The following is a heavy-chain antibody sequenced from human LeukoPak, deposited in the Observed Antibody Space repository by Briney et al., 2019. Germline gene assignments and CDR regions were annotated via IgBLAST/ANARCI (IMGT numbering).Heavy chain of an antibody. D-gene: IGHD2-15*01. V-gene: IGHV4-59*01. Sequence: SETLSLTCTVSGGSISSYYWGWIRQPPGKGLEWIGYIYYSGSTNYNPSLKSRVTISVDTSKNQFSLKLSPVTAADTAVYYCARGYCSGGSCYHYYYYMDVWGKGTTVTVSS. CDR2: IYYSGST. J-gene: IGHJ6*03. CDR3: ARGYCSGGSCYHYYYYMDV. CDR1: GGSISSYY.